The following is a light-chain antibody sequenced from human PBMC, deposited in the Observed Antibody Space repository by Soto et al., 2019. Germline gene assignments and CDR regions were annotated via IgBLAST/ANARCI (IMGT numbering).Light chain of an antibody. CDR1: QTISSY. J-gene: IGKJ4*01. CDR2: AAS. Sequence: DIQMTQSPSSLSASVGDRVTISCRASQTISSYLNWYQQTPGQAPKLLIHAASSLQSGVPSRFSGSGSGTDFTLTISSLQPEDFATYYCQQGYSTPLTFGGGTKVEIK. V-gene: IGKV1-39*01. CDR3: QQGYSTPLT.